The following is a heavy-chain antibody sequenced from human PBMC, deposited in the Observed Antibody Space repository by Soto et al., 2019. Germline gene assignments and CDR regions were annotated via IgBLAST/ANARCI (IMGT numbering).Heavy chain of an antibody. D-gene: IGHD6-13*01. CDR2: INHSGST. Sequence: PSETLSLTCAVYGGSFSGYYGSWILQPPGKGLEWIGEINHSGSTNYNPSLKSRVTISVDTSKNQFSLKLSSVTAADTAVYYCARLYSSSLEGWFDPWGQGTLVTVSS. J-gene: IGHJ5*02. CDR1: GGSFSGYY. V-gene: IGHV4-34*01. CDR3: ARLYSSSLEGWFDP.